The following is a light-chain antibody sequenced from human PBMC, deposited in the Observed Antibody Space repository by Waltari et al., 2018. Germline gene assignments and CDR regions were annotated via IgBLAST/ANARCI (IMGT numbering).Light chain of an antibody. J-gene: IGKJ1*01. CDR1: QTISYSSNNKNY. V-gene: IGKV4-1*01. Sequence: VMTQSPDSLAVSLGERATINCKPSQTISYSSNNKNYLAWYQKKPGQPPRLLISWASSRESGVPDRFSGSGSGTDFTLTISSLQVEDVAIYYCQQYYSVPLTFGQGTKVGIK. CDR3: QQYYSVPLT. CDR2: WAS.